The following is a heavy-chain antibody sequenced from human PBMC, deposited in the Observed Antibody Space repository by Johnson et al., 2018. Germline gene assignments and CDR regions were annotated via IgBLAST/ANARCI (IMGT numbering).Heavy chain of an antibody. J-gene: IGHJ3*02. CDR3: VRAGLIAALRDTFDI. Sequence: VQLVQSGAEVKKPGESLKISCKGSGYSFPSYWIGWVRQMPGKGLEWMGIVYPGDSDTRYSPSFQGQVPISAEKSINTAYLPWSSRKASDTAIYYCVRAGLIAALRDTFDIWGQGTMVTVSS. CDR1: GYSFPSYW. CDR2: VYPGDSDT. D-gene: IGHD2-15*01. V-gene: IGHV5-51*03.